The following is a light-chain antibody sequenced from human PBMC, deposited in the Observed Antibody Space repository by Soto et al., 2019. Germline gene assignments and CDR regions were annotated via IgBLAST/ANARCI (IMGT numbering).Light chain of an antibody. CDR1: SGDVGGYNC. CDR2: DVT. V-gene: IGLV2-11*01. J-gene: IGLJ1*01. Sequence: QSALTQPRSVSGSPGQSVTISCTGTSGDVGGYNCVSWYQQHPGKAPQLIIFDVTQRPSGVPDRFSGSKSENTASLSISGLQAEDEADYYCCSHSATYTFVFGTGTK. CDR3: CSHSATYTFV.